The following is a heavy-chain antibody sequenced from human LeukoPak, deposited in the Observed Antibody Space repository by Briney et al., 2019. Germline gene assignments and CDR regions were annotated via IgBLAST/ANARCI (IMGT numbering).Heavy chain of an antibody. Sequence: GGSLRLACAASGFTFSSYWMSWVHQAPGTGLEWVANIKKDGSEKYYVDSVKGRFTISRDNAKNSLYLQMNSLRAEDTAIYYCARGKYSGNDYHFDYWGQGTLVIVSS. CDR2: IKKDGSEK. CDR1: GFTFSSYW. CDR3: ARGKYSGNDYHFDY. V-gene: IGHV3-7*03. D-gene: IGHD5-12*01. J-gene: IGHJ4*02.